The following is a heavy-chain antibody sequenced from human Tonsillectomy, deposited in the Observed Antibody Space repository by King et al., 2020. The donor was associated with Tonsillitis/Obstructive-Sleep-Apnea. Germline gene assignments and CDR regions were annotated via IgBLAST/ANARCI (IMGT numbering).Heavy chain of an antibody. D-gene: IGHD2-2*01. CDR1: GFSLSNSGMC. V-gene: IGHV2-70*11. CDR2: IDWGDDK. Sequence: TLKESGPAVVKPPQTLTLTCTFSGFSLSNSGMCVSWIRQPPGKALEWLARIDWGDDKYYTTSLKTRLTISKDTSKNQGVRTMTNMDPVDTATYYCSRIRSTSCLGDYWGQGTLVTVSS. CDR3: SRIRSTSCLGDY. J-gene: IGHJ4*02.